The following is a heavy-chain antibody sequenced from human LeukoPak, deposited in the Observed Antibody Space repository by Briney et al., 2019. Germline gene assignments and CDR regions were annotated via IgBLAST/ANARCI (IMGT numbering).Heavy chain of an antibody. D-gene: IGHD7-27*01. CDR2: ISIDGSAT. CDR3: VGHGDLRY. V-gene: IGHV3-74*01. J-gene: IGHJ4*02. CDR1: GFTFSRSW. Sequence: GGCLRLSCAASGFTFSRSWMHWVRPVPGKGLVWVSRISIDGSATDYADSVKGRFTISRDNAENTLYLEMNSLRAEDTAVYYCVGHGDLRYWGQGALVTVSS.